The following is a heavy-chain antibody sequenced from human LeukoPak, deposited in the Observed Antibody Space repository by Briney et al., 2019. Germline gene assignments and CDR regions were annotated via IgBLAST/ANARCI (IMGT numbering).Heavy chain of an antibody. Sequence: GASVTVSCKASGYTFTSYYMHWVRQAPGQGLEWMGIITPSGGSTSYAQKFRGRVTMTTDTSTSTVYMELSSLRSEDTAVYYCARGGSGGKDWFDPWGQGTLVTVSS. CDR3: ARGGSGGKDWFDP. D-gene: IGHD5-12*01. CDR2: ITPSGGST. J-gene: IGHJ5*02. CDR1: GYTFTSYY. V-gene: IGHV1-46*01.